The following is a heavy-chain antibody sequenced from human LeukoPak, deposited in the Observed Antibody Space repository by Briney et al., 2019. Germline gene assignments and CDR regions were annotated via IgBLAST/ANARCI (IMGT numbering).Heavy chain of an antibody. CDR2: INHSGST. V-gene: IGHV4-34*01. J-gene: IGHJ5*02. CDR3: AREVWYYGSGSYSAWFDP. CDR1: GGSFSGYY. Sequence: SETLSLTCAVYGGSFSGYYWSWIRQPPGKGLVWIGEINHSGSTNYNPSLKSRVTISVDTSKNQFSLKLSSVTAADTAVYYCAREVWYYGSGSYSAWFDPWGQGTLVTVSS. D-gene: IGHD3-10*01.